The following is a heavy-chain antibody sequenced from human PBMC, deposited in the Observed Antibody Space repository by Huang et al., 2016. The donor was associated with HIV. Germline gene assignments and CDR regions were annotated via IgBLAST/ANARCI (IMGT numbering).Heavy chain of an antibody. D-gene: IGHD2-8*01. Sequence: QVQLQESGPGLVKPSETLSLTCAVSGVSISSHYWTWIRQPPGKGLEWIGSFYYSGSTNSDPSLKSRVTISLDTAKNQFSLSLTSVTAADTAIYYCARGTNWVFSWYFDLWGRGTLVTVSS. J-gene: IGHJ2*01. CDR2: FYYSGST. CDR3: ARGTNWVFSWYFDL. V-gene: IGHV4-59*11. CDR1: GVSISSHY.